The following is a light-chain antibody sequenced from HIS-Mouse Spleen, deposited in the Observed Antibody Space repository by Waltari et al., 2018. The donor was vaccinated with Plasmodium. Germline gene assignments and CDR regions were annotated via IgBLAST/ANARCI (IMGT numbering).Light chain of an antibody. CDR2: DAS. CDR1: QDISNF. Sequence: DIQMTQSPSSLSASVGDRVTITCQASQDISNFLNWYQQKPGKAPKLLIYDASNLETGVPSRCSGSGSGTDLTFTISRRQPEDIATYYCKKYDKLPPAFTFGPGTKVDIK. V-gene: IGKV1-33*01. CDR3: KKYDKLPPAFT. J-gene: IGKJ3*01.